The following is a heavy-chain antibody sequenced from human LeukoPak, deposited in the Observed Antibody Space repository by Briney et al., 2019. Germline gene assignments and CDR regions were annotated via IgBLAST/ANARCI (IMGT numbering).Heavy chain of an antibody. Sequence: PSETLSLTCTVSGGSISSSSYYWGWIRQPRGKGLEWIGSIYYSGSTYYNLSLKSRVTISVDTSKNQFSLKLSSVTAADTAVYYCARRVSRYYYMDVWGKGTTVTVSS. CDR3: ARRVSRYYYMDV. CDR1: GGSISSSSYY. CDR2: IYYSGST. D-gene: IGHD6-13*01. V-gene: IGHV4-39*01. J-gene: IGHJ6*03.